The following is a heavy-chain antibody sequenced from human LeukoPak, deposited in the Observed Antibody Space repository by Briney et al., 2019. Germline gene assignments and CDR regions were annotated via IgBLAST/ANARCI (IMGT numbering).Heavy chain of an antibody. CDR1: GFTFSSYN. Sequence: GGSLRLSCAAPGFTFSSYNMNWVRQAPGKGLEWVSFICSSSTYIYYAESVRGRFTISRDNAKNSLYLQMNSLRAEDTAVYYCARVGGYCSSTSCPPPDYWGQGTLVTVSS. CDR3: ARVGGYCSSTSCPPPDY. J-gene: IGHJ4*02. D-gene: IGHD2-2*01. CDR2: ICSSSTYI. V-gene: IGHV3-21*01.